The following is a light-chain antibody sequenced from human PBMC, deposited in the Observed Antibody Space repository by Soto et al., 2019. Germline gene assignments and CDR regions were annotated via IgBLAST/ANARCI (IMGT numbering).Light chain of an antibody. CDR3: QQYGSSGT. CDR1: QSVSSGY. J-gene: IGKJ1*01. CDR2: GPS. V-gene: IGKV3-20*01. Sequence: EIVLTQSPGTLSLSPGERATLSCRASQSVSSGYLSWYQQRPGQAPRLIIHGPSSRVTGIPDRFGGSGSGTEFTLTISRLEPEDFAVYYCQQYGSSGTFGKGTKVDIK.